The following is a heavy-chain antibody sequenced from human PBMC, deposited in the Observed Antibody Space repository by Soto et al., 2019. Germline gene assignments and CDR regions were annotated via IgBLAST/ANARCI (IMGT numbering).Heavy chain of an antibody. J-gene: IGHJ4*02. V-gene: IGHV3-64*01. D-gene: IGHD6-6*01. CDR1: GFTFSSYA. CDR2: ITGNGSDT. CDR3: ARYSSSSYY. Sequence: GGSLRLSCAASGFTFSSYAMHWVRQAPGKGLEYISAITGNGSDTYYANSVKGRFTISRDNSKNTMYLQMDSLRAEDMAVYYCARYSSSSYYWGQGTLVTVSS.